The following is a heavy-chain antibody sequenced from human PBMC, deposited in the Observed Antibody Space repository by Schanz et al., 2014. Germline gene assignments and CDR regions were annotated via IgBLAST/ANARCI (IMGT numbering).Heavy chain of an antibody. CDR2: ISYDGRNK. D-gene: IGHD3-22*01. J-gene: IGHJ6*02. CDR1: GFSFSGFG. Sequence: QVQLVESGGGVVQPGRSLRLSCAGSGFSFSGFGMHWVRQAPGKGLEWVAVISYDGRNKYFADSVKGRFTISRDNSKNTLFLQVXXXXAEDTAVYYCXXXXXXXYDSSGCSDCYYYGMDVWGQGTTVTVSS. V-gene: IGHV3-30*03. CDR3: XXXXXXXYDSSGCSDCYYYGMDV.